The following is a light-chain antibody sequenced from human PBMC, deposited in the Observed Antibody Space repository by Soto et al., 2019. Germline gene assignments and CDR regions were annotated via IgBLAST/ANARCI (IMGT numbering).Light chain of an antibody. J-gene: IGKJ1*01. V-gene: IGKV3-15*01. Sequence: EIVMTQSPATVSVSPGERATLSCRASQSVSDKLAWYQQKPGQAPRLLIYHASARATGIPARFSGSGSGTEFTLTISGLQSEDFAVYYCQQYNTWPPWTFGQGTKVDNK. CDR2: HAS. CDR3: QQYNTWPPWT. CDR1: QSVSDK.